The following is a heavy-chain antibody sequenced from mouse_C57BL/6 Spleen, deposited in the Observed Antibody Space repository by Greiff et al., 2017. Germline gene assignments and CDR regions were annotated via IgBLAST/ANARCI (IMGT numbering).Heavy chain of an antibody. D-gene: IGHD4-1*01. J-gene: IGHJ2*01. CDR1: GYAFSSYW. V-gene: IGHV1-80*01. Sequence: VQLQQSGAELVKPGASVKISCKASGYAFSSYWMNWVKQRPGKGLEWIGQIYPGDGDTNYNGKFKGKATLTADKSSSTDYMQLSSLTSEDSAVYYCARGEDWAVFDYWGQGTTLTVSS. CDR3: ARGEDWAVFDY. CDR2: IYPGDGDT.